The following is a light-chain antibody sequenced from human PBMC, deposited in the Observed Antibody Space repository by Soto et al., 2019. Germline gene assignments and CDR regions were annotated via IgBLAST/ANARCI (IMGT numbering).Light chain of an antibody. CDR1: QSISNF. Sequence: DIQMTQSPSSLSASVGDRVTITCRASQSISNFLNWYQQKPGKAPKLLIYAASSLQSGVPARFSGSESGTEFTLTISSLQPEDFATYYCQQCYSTPLTFGGGTKVEIK. CDR2: AAS. V-gene: IGKV1-39*01. J-gene: IGKJ4*01. CDR3: QQCYSTPLT.